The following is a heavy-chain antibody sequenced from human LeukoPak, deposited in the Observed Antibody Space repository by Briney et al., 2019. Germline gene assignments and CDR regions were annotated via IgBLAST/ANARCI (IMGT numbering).Heavy chain of an antibody. D-gene: IGHD3-16*01. CDR3: AREVTIGNWFDP. J-gene: IGHJ5*02. CDR2: IIPIFGTA. V-gene: IGHV1-69*01. CDR1: GGTFSSYA. Sequence: SVKVSCKASGGTFSSYAISWVRQAPGQGLEWMGGIIPIFGTANYAQEFQGRVTITADESTSTAYMELSSLRSEDTAVYYCAREVTIGNWFDPWGQGTLVTVSS.